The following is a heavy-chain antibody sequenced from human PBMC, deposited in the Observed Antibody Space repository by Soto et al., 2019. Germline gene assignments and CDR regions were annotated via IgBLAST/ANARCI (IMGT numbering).Heavy chain of an antibody. Sequence: QVQVQQWGAGLLKPSETLSLTCAVYGESFSPYYWTWVRQPPGKGLEWIGEISHSASTTYSPALKSRVTMSVDTSKNQFSLKLRSVTAADTAVYYCAVSSIAVAAAFDYWGQGSLVTVSS. D-gene: IGHD6-19*01. V-gene: IGHV4-34*01. CDR2: ISHSAST. CDR3: AVSSIAVAAAFDY. J-gene: IGHJ4*02. CDR1: GESFSPYY.